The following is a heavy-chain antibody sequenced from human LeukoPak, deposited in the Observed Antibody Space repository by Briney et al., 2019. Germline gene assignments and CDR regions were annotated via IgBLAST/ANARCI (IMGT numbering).Heavy chain of an antibody. CDR2: IYTSGST. V-gene: IGHV4-4*07. J-gene: IGHJ6*03. CDR1: GGSISSYY. D-gene: IGHD2-2*01. CDR3: ATSGYCSSTSCRNNYYYMDV. Sequence: SETLSLTCTVSGGSISSYYWSWIRQPAGKGLEWIGRIYTSGSTNYNPSLKSRVTMSVDTSKNQFSLKLSSVTAADTAVYYCATSGYCSSTSCRNNYYYMDVWGKGTTVTVSS.